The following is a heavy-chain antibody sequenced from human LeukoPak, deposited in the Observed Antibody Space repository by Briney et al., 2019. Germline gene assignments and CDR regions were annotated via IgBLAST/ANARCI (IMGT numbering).Heavy chain of an antibody. CDR3: ARHVRGSYSLGAAFDI. D-gene: IGHD1-26*01. Sequence: PSETLSLTCAVYGGSFSGYYWSWIRQPPGKGLEWIGEINHSGSTNYNPSLKSRVTISVDTSKNQFSLKLSSVTAADTAVYYCARHVRGSYSLGAAFDIWGQGTMVTVSS. CDR1: GGSFSGYY. J-gene: IGHJ3*02. CDR2: INHSGST. V-gene: IGHV4-34*01.